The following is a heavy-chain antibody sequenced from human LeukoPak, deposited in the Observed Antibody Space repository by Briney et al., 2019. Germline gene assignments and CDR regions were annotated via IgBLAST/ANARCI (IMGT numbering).Heavy chain of an antibody. CDR1: GYTFTSYY. D-gene: IGHD1-26*01. CDR2: INPSGGST. J-gene: IGHJ4*02. CDR3: ARDRRIVGATYYFDY. V-gene: IGHV1-46*01. Sequence: ASVKGSCKASGYTFTSYYMHWVRQAPGQGLEWMGIINPSGGSTSYAQKFQGRVTMTRDMSTSTVYMELSSLRSEDTAVYYCARDRRIVGATYYFDYWGQGTLVTVSS.